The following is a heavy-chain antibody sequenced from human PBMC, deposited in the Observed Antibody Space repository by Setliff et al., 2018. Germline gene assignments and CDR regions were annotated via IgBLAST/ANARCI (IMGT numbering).Heavy chain of an antibody. D-gene: IGHD2-15*01. J-gene: IGHJ4*02. CDR1: GYTFTSYA. CDR2: INAGNGNT. V-gene: IGHV1-3*01. Sequence: GASVKVSCKASGYTFTSYAMHWVRQAPGQRLEWMGWINAGNGNTKYSQKLQGRVTMTTDTSTNTAYMEVRSLGSDDTAMYYCARAVGYCSGGSCYKGDDYWGQGTLVTVSS. CDR3: ARAVGYCSGGSCYKGDDY.